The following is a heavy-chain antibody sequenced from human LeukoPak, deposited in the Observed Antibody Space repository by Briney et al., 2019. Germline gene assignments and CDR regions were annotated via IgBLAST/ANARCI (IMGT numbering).Heavy chain of an antibody. J-gene: IGHJ4*02. CDR3: ARDKGDY. CDR2: ISYDGSNK. Sequence: GLEWVAVISYDGSNKYYADSVKGRFTISRDNSKNTLYLQMNSLRAEDTAVYYCARDKGDYWGQGTLVTVSS. V-gene: IGHV3-30*04.